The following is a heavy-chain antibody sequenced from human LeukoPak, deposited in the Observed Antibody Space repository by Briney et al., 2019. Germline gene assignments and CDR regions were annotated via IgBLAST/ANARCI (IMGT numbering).Heavy chain of an antibody. CDR1: GFTFSSYA. CDR2: ISYDGSNK. CDR3: ARFSSGWYGSFDY. J-gene: IGHJ4*02. Sequence: GGSLRLSCAASGFTFSSYAMHWVRQAPGKGLEWVAVISYDGSNKYYADSVKGRFTISRDNSKNTLYLQMNSLRAEDTAVYYCARFSSGWYGSFDYWGQGTLVTVSS. D-gene: IGHD6-19*01. V-gene: IGHV3-30*04.